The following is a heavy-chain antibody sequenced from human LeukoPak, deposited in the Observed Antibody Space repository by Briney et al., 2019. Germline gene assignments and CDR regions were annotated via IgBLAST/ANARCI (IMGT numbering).Heavy chain of an antibody. J-gene: IGHJ4*02. CDR1: GFTFSSYG. D-gene: IGHD6-6*01. CDR3: ARAIAARPDSFVGY. V-gene: IGHV3-30*03. Sequence: GGSLRLSCAASGFTFSSYGMHWVRQAPGKGLEWVAAISYDGSNKYYADSVKGRFTISRDNAKNSLYLQMNSLRDEDTAVYYCARAIAARPDSFVGYWGQGTLVTVSS. CDR2: ISYDGSNK.